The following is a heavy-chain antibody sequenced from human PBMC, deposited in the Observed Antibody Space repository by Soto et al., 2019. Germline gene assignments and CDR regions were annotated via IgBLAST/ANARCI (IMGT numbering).Heavy chain of an antibody. D-gene: IGHD5-18*01. CDR2: ISYDGSNK. V-gene: IGHV3-30-3*01. J-gene: IGHJ4*02. CDR3: AGGMLGYN. CDR1: GFTFSSYA. Sequence: QVQLVESGGGVVQPGRSLRLSCAASGFTFSSYAMHWVRQAPGKGLEWVAVISYDGSNKYYADSVKGRFTISRDNSKNALYLEMNGLRAEDRVVYYCAGGMLGYNWGKGSLFTFSS.